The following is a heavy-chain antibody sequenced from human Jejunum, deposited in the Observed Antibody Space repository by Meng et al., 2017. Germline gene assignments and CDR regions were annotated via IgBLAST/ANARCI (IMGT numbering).Heavy chain of an antibody. D-gene: IGHD2-15*01. V-gene: IGHV1-69*06. CDR2: IIPLTGTT. J-gene: IGHJ4*02. Sequence: SVKVSCKASGGTFTTYTYTWIRQAPGQRLEWVGGIIPLTGTTKSTQRFQGRLTITADKTTNTVYMDLTSLRSDDKAVYFCARGAVDFDCWGQSTLVTVSS. CDR3: ARGAVDFDC. CDR1: GGTFTTYT.